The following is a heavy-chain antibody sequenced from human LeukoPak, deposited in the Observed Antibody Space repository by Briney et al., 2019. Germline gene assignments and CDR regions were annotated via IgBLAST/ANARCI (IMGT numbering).Heavy chain of an antibody. Sequence: GESLKISCKGSGYIFTSYWISWVRQMPGKGLEWMGRIDPSDSYTNYSPSFQGHVTISADKSISTAYLQWSSLKASDTAMYYCARSIAVADSWFDPWGQGTLVTVSS. J-gene: IGHJ5*02. CDR2: IDPSDSYT. V-gene: IGHV5-10-1*01. CDR1: GYIFTSYW. CDR3: ARSIAVADSWFDP. D-gene: IGHD6-19*01.